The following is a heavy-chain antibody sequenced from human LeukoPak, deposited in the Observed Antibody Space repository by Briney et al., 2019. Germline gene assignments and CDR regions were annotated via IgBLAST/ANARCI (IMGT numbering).Heavy chain of an antibody. CDR2: IWYDGSNK. Sequence: SGGSLRLSCAASGFTFSSYSMNWVRQAPGKGLEWVAVIWYDGSNKYYADSVKGRFTISRDNSKNTLYLQMNSLRAEDTAVYYCARDAPYYDSSGYYCGYWGQGTLVTVSS. J-gene: IGHJ4*02. CDR3: ARDAPYYDSSGYYCGY. V-gene: IGHV3-33*08. D-gene: IGHD3-22*01. CDR1: GFTFSSYS.